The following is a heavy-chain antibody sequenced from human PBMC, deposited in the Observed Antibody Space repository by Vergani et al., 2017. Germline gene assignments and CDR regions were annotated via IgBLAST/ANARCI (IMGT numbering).Heavy chain of an antibody. J-gene: IGHJ6*02. V-gene: IGHV1-2*02. Sequence: QVQVVQSGAEVKKPGASVKVSCQASGYTFSDYFIHWVRQAPGQGLEWMGWIFPKSGGTNYAQKFRGRVTMTRDTSINTVYMELTKLRSDDTAMYFCARTPDYGDYYYYGMDVWGQGTTVTVSS. D-gene: IGHD4-17*01. CDR3: ARTPDYGDYYYYGMDV. CDR2: IFPKSGGT. CDR1: GYTFSDYF.